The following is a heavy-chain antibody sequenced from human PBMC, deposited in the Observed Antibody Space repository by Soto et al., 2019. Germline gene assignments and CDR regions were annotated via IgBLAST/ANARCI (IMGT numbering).Heavy chain of an antibody. D-gene: IGHD3-10*01. CDR3: VRGPRPSSVGTGAF. CDR2: ISDDGSTI. J-gene: IGHJ4*01. Sequence: EVQLVESGGGLVQPGGSVRLSCAASGFVFSMYWMHWVRQAPGKGLEWVSRISDDGSTIHYADSVKGRFSISRDNAQNILFLEMTALRDDDTAVYYCVRGPRPSSVGTGAFWGHRSPVTVSS. V-gene: IGHV3-74*01. CDR1: GFVFSMYW.